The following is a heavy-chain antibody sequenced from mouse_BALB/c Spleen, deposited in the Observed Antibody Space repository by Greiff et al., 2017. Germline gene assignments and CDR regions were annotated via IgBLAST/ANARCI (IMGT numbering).Heavy chain of an antibody. CDR1: GFTFSSYA. V-gene: IGHV5-9-3*01. Sequence: EVKLMESGGGLVKPGGSLKLSCAASGFTFSSYAMSWVRQTPEKRLEWVATISSGGSYTYYPDSVKGRFTISRDNAKNTLYLQMSSLRSEDTAMYYCARHEEGVDYWGQGPTLTVSS. CDR2: ISSGGSYT. J-gene: IGHJ2*01. CDR3: ARHEEGVDY.